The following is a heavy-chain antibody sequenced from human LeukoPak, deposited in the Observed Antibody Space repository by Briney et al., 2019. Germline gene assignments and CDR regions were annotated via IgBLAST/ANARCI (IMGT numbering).Heavy chain of an antibody. CDR1: GFTFSSYG. D-gene: IGHD2-2*01. CDR2: IRYDGSNK. Sequence: GGSLRLSCAASGFTFSSYGMHWVRQAPGKGLEWVAFIRYDGSNKYYADSVKGRFTISRDNSKNTLYLQMNSLRAEDTAVYYCAKSGHCSTTSCYQADVFDIWGQGTMVTVSS. CDR3: AKSGHCSTTSCYQADVFDI. J-gene: IGHJ3*02. V-gene: IGHV3-30*02.